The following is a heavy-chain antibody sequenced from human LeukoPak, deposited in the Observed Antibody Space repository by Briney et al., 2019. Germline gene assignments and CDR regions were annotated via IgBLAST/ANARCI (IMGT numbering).Heavy chain of an antibody. CDR2: IYYSGST. J-gene: IGHJ4*02. D-gene: IGHD5-18*01. Sequence: SETLSLTCTVYGGSISSYYWSWIRQPPGKGLEWIGYIYYSGSTNYNPSLKSRVTISVDTSKNQFSLKLSSVTAADTAVYYCARGALISYSYGPFDYWGQGALVTVSS. V-gene: IGHV4-59*01. CDR1: GGSISSYY. CDR3: ARGALISYSYGPFDY.